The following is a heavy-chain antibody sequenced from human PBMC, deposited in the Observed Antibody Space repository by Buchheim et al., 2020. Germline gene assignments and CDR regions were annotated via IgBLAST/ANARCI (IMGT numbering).Heavy chain of an antibody. Sequence: EVHLVESGGGLVQPGGSLRLSCAVSGLTFSTYWIHWVRQAPGKGLVRVSRIRGDGSEINYADSVKGRFTISRDSAKNTVYLQMNSPGVEDTAVYYCATLPFSDYAGHWGQGTL. CDR2: IRGDGSEI. J-gene: IGHJ4*02. D-gene: IGHD4-23*01. CDR1: GLTFSTYW. V-gene: IGHV3-74*01. CDR3: ATLPFSDYAGH.